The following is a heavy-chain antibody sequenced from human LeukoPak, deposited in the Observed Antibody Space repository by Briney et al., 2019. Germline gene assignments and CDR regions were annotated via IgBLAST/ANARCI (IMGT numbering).Heavy chain of an antibody. V-gene: IGHV4-34*01. CDR1: GGSFSGYY. J-gene: IGHJ4*02. CDR3: ARIHPGDN. Sequence: SETLSLTCAVYGGSFSGYYWSWIRQPPGKGLEWIGEINHSGRTNYNPSLKSRVTISVDTSKNQFSLKLSSVTAADTAVYYCARIHPGDNWGQGILVTVSS. CDR2: INHSGRT.